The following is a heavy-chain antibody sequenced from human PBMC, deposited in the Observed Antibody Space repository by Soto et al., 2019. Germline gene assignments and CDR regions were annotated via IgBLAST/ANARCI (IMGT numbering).Heavy chain of an antibody. V-gene: IGHV1-18*01. J-gene: IGHJ4*02. D-gene: IGHD3-10*01. CDR3: AREMVRGVGSDY. Sequence: QVQLVQSGAEVKKPGASVKVSCKASGYTFTSYGISWVRQAPGQGLEWMGWISTYNVNTKYAQKLQGRVTMTTATATSTAYMELRSLRSADTAVFYCAREMVRGVGSDYWGQGTLVTVSS. CDR2: ISTYNVNT. CDR1: GYTFTSYG.